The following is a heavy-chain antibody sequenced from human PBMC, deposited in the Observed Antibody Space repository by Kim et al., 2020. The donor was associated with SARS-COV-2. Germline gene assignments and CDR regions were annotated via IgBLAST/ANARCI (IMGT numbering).Heavy chain of an antibody. CDR3: ARVVYNWNYDAFDI. D-gene: IGHD1-7*01. J-gene: IGHJ3*02. V-gene: IGHV3-21*01. CDR2: ISSSSSYI. CDR1: GFTFSSYS. Sequence: GGSLRLSCAASGFTFSSYSMNWVRQAPGKGLEWVSSISSSSSYIYYADSVKGRFTISRDNAKNSLYLQMNSLRAEDTAVYYCARVVYNWNYDAFDIWGQGTMVTVSS.